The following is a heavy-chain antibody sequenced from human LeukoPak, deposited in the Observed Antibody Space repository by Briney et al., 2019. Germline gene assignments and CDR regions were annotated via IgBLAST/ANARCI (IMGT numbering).Heavy chain of an antibody. Sequence: PGGSLRLSCAASGFTFSSYAMSWVRQAPGKGLEWVSSIGGTGGNTYYAVSVKGRFTISKSNSKNTLYLQMNSLRTEDTAVYYCAKDLNGGYNYGNDYWGQGTLVTVSS. J-gene: IGHJ4*02. V-gene: IGHV3-23*01. CDR2: IGGTGGNT. D-gene: IGHD5-18*01. CDR1: GFTFSSYA. CDR3: AKDLNGGYNYGNDY.